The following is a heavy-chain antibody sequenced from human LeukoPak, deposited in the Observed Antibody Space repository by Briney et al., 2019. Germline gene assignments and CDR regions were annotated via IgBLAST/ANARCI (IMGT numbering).Heavy chain of an antibody. J-gene: IGHJ4*02. CDR2: INLNSGGT. Sequence: GASVKVSCKASGYTFTGYYMHWVRQAPGQGLEWMGWINLNSGGTNYAQKFQGRVTMTRDTSISTAYMELSRLRSDDTAVYYCARVEAVAATGVYYFDYWGQGTLVTVSS. V-gene: IGHV1-2*02. CDR3: ARVEAVAATGVYYFDY. CDR1: GYTFTGYY. D-gene: IGHD6-19*01.